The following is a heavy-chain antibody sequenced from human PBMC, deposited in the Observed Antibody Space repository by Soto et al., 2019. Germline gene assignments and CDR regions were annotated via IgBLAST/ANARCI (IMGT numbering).Heavy chain of an antibody. CDR1: GGSISSGDYY. V-gene: IGHV4-30-4*02. Sequence: SETLSLTCTVSGGSISSGDYYWSWIRQPPGKGLEWIGNIYYRGSTYYNPSLKSRVTISVDTSKNQFSLRAEDTAVYYCARDVARIKDIVLVPAAYFDYWGQGTLVTVSS. CDR3: ARDVARIKDIVLVPAAYFDY. CDR2: IYYRGST. D-gene: IGHD2-2*01. J-gene: IGHJ4*02.